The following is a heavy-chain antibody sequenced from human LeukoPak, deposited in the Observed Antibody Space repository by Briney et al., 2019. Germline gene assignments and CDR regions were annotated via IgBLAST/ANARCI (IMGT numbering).Heavy chain of an antibody. J-gene: IGHJ3*02. D-gene: IGHD3-22*01. V-gene: IGHV3-49*03. Sequence: GGSLRLSCTASGFTFGDYAMSWFRQAPGKGLEWVGFIRSKAYGGTTKNAASVKGRFTISRDDSRSIAYLQMNSLKSEDTAVYYCTRRYNYDSSGYYYVRDAFDIWGQGTMVTVSS. CDR1: GFTFGDYA. CDR2: IRSKAYGGTT. CDR3: TRRYNYDSSGYYYVRDAFDI.